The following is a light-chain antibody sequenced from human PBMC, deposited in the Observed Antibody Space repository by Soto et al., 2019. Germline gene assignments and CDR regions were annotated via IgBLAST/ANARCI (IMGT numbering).Light chain of an antibody. CDR1: QGISNY. CDR2: SAS. CDR3: QQYNYWPPIT. Sequence: DIQMTQSASSLSASVGDRVTITCRASQGISNYLAWYQQKPGKVPKLLIYSASTLQSGVPSRFSGSGSGTEFTLTISSLQSEDFAVYYCQQYNYWPPITFGQRTRLEIK. V-gene: IGKV1-27*01. J-gene: IGKJ5*01.